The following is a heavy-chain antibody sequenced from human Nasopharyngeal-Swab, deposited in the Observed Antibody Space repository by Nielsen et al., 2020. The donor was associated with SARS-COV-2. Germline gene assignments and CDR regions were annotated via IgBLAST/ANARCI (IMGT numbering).Heavy chain of an antibody. V-gene: IGHV1-3*01. D-gene: IGHD4-17*01. CDR1: GYTLTSYA. Sequence: ASATLSCKASGYTLTSYATHWVRQTPGQRLEWMGWINAGNGNTKYSQKFQGRVTINRETSASTAYMELSSLRSEDTAVYYCATPMTTVTSFDYWGRGTLVTVSS. CDR3: ATPMTTVTSFDY. J-gene: IGHJ4*02. CDR2: INAGNGNT.